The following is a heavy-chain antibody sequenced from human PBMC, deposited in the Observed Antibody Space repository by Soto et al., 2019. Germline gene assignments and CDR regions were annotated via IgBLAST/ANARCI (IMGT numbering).Heavy chain of an antibody. CDR3: ARGRYGDY. V-gene: IGHV1-18*01. J-gene: IGHJ4*02. CDR1: GYDFTTYG. CDR2: ISAHNGNT. Sequence: QVHLVQSGAEVKKPGASVKVSCKGSGYDFTTYGITWVRQAPGQGLEWMAWISAHNGNTDYAQQLQGRVTVTRDTSKSTAYMELRSLRSDDTAMYYCARGRYGDYWGQGALVTDSS. D-gene: IGHD1-1*01.